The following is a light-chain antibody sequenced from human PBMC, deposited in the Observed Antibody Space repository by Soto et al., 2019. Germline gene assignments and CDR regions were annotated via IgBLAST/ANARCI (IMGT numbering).Light chain of an antibody. Sequence: QSALTQPPSASGSPGQSVTISCTGSSSDVGGFNYVSWYQQHPGKAPKLMIYEVSKRPSGVPDRFSGSKSGNTASLTVSGLQAEDEADYYCSSYAGGNNYVFWTGTKLTVL. CDR3: SSYAGGNNYV. CDR2: EVS. CDR1: SSDVGGFNY. J-gene: IGLJ1*01. V-gene: IGLV2-8*01.